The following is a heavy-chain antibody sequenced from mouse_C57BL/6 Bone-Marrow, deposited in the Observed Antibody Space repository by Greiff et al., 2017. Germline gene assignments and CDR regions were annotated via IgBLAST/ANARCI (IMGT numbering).Heavy chain of an antibody. Sequence: VQLQQPGAELVKPGASVKLSCKASGYTFTSYWMHWVKQRPGHGLEWIGMIHPNSGSTNYNEKFKSKATLPVDKSSSTAYMQLSSLTSEDSAVYYCARSGLRYPAWFAYWGQGTLVTVSA. V-gene: IGHV1-64*01. CDR3: ARSGLRYPAWFAY. CDR2: IHPNSGST. D-gene: IGHD1-1*01. J-gene: IGHJ3*01. CDR1: GYTFTSYW.